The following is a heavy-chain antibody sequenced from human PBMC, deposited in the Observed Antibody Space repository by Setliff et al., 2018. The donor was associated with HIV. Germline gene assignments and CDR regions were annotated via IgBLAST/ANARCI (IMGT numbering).Heavy chain of an antibody. D-gene: IGHD3-22*01. Sequence: SETLSLTCTVSGGSISSSSYYWGWIRQPPGKGLEWIGSIYYSGSTYYNPSLKSRVTISVDTSKNQFSLKLSSVTAADTAVYYCARQGAITMIVVVILNWFDPWGQGTLVTVSS. V-gene: IGHV4-39*01. CDR3: ARQGAITMIVVVILNWFDP. J-gene: IGHJ5*02. CDR2: IYYSGST. CDR1: GGSISSSSYY.